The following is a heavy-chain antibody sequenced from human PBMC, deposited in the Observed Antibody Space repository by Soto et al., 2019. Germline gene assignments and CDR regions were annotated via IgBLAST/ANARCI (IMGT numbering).Heavy chain of an antibody. D-gene: IGHD2-8*01. CDR3: AKNGLDNSPSAIDS. CDR1: GFTFRNNV. CDR2: ITGSGRDT. V-gene: IGHV3-23*01. J-gene: IGHJ4*02. Sequence: LRLSCAASGFTFRNNVLSWVRQAPGKGLDWVSGITGSGRDTYYADSVKGRFTISRDNSKNMVFLQMNGLRAEDTALYYCAKNGLDNSPSAIDSWGPGTLVTVSS.